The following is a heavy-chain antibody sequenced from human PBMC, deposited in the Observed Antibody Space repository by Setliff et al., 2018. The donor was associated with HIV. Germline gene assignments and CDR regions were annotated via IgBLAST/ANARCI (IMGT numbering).Heavy chain of an antibody. CDR1: GYIFMSND. CDR2: VNPNRGNT. V-gene: IGHV1-8*03. CDR3: ARIVAPGSHGPDYYMDV. J-gene: IGHJ6*03. D-gene: IGHD2-21*01. Sequence: ASVKVSCKASGYIFMSNDISWVRQAPGQGLEWVGWVNPNRGNTGFAQKFQGRLTITRDTSKSTVYMELSSLRSEDTGVYYCARIVAPGSHGPDYYMDVWGKGTTVTVS.